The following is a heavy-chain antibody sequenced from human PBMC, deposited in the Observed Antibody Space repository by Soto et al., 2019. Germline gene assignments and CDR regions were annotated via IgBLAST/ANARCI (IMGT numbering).Heavy chain of an antibody. CDR2: IYWDDDK. CDR3: ARRDCYPATPDY. Sequence: QITLKESGPTLVKPTQTLTLTCTFSGFSLSTSGVGVGWIRQPPGKALEWLALIYWDDDKRYSPSLKSRLTITKDTSKNQVVLTMTNMDPVDTATYYCARRDCYPATPDYWGQGTLVTVSS. J-gene: IGHJ4*02. D-gene: IGHD2-21*01. V-gene: IGHV2-5*02. CDR1: GFSLSTSGVG.